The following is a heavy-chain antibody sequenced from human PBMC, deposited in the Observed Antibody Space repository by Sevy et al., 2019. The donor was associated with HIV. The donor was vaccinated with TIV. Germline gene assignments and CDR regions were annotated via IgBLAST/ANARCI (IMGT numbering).Heavy chain of an antibody. V-gene: IGHV1-18*01. CDR2: ISGYNGNT. D-gene: IGHD6-19*01. CDR1: GYTFTSYG. Sequence: ASVKVSCKASGYTFTSYGISWVRQAPGQGLEWMGWISGYNGNTNYAQKLQGRVTMTTDTSTSTAYMELRSLRSDDTAVYYCARDQGSRYSSGWYDYWGQGTLVTVSS. CDR3: ARDQGSRYSSGWYDY. J-gene: IGHJ4*02.